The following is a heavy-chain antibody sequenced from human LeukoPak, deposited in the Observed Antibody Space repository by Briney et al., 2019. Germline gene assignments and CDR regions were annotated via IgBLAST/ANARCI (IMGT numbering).Heavy chain of an antibody. J-gene: IGHJ4*02. Sequence: LGGSLRLSCAASGFTLSRYSMNWVRQAPGKGLEWVASISSSSSYIYYADSVKGRVTVSRDNAKNSLYLQMHSLRAEDTAVYYCARASTYYDVLTGYWFDYWGQGTRVAVSS. CDR1: GFTLSRYS. V-gene: IGHV3-21*01. D-gene: IGHD3-9*01. CDR3: ARASTYYDVLTGYWFDY. CDR2: ISSSSSYI.